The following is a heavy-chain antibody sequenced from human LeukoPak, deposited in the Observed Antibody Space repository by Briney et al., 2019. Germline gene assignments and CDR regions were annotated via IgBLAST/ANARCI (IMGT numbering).Heavy chain of an antibody. CDR1: GGSFSSTAYY. J-gene: IGHJ5*02. CDR2: IYGSGTT. CDR3: ARGRQIKQWLRDVGWFDP. D-gene: IGHD3-22*01. V-gene: IGHV4-30-4*01. Sequence: PSQTLSLTCTVSGGSFSSTAYYWSWIRQPPGKGLEWIGYIYGSGTTYYNPPLKSQVTISVDTSKNQFSLRLSSVTAADTAVYYCARGRQIKQWLRDVGWFDPWGQGTLVTVSS.